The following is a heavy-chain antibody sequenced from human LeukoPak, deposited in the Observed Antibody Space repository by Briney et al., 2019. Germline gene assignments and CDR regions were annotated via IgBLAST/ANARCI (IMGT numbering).Heavy chain of an antibody. Sequence: PGGSLRLSCAASGFTFDDYAMHWVRQAPGKGLEWVSGISWNSGGIGYADSVKGRVTISRDNPKTSLYLQMTSLRAEDPALYYCAKAPDYGGRSYYFDYWGQGTLVTVSS. CDR2: ISWNSGGI. D-gene: IGHD4-23*01. CDR1: GFTFDDYA. V-gene: IGHV3-9*01. CDR3: AKAPDYGGRSYYFDY. J-gene: IGHJ4*02.